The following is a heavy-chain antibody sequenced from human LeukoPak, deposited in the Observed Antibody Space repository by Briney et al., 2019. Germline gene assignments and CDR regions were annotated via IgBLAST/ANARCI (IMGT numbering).Heavy chain of an antibody. J-gene: IGHJ4*02. CDR3: VRGSTLRHYQY. CDR2: IYYSGST. D-gene: IGHD3-16*01. Sequence: TSSETLSLTCTVSGGSISSYYWSWIRQPPGKGLEWIGYIYYSGSTYYNPSLKSRVTVSVDTSKNQFPLKLSSVTAADTAVYYCVRGSTLRHYQYWGQGTLVTVSS. CDR1: GGSISSYY. V-gene: IGHV4-59*08.